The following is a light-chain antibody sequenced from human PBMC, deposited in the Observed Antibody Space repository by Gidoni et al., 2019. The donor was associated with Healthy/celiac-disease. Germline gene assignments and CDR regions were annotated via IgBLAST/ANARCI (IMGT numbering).Light chain of an antibody. V-gene: IGKV3-11*01. CDR1: QRVSSY. J-gene: IGKJ1*01. Sequence: EIVFTQSPATLSLSPGERATLSYRASQRVSSYLAWYQQKPGQAPRLLIYDASNRATGIPARFSGSGSGIDFTLTISSLEPEDFAVYYCQQRSNWTFGQXTKVEIK. CDR2: DAS. CDR3: QQRSNWT.